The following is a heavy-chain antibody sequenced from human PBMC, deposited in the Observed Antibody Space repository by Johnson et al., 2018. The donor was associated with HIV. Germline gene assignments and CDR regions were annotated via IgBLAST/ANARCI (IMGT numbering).Heavy chain of an antibody. J-gene: IGHJ3*02. D-gene: IGHD2-15*01. CDR1: GFSFSSYA. CDR3: ARGRIRNAFDI. CDR2: ISGSGGST. V-gene: IGHV3-23*04. Sequence: VQLVESGGGLVQPGRSLRLSCAASGFSFSSYAMNWVRQAPGKGLEWVSGISGSGGSTYYADSVKGRFTISRDNSKNTLYLQMGSLRAEDMAVYYCARGRIRNAFDIWGQGTMVTVSS.